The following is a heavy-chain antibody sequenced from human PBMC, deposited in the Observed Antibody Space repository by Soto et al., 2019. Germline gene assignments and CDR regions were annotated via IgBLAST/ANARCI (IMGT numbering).Heavy chain of an antibody. CDR2: ISGSGGST. CDR1: GFTFGNYA. V-gene: IGHV3-23*01. CDR3: AKAPPSSLAASRPFDY. D-gene: IGHD6-6*01. J-gene: IGHJ4*02. Sequence: EVQLLESGGDLVQPGESLRVSCAASGFTFGNYAMSWVRQAPGKGLEWVSSISGSGGSTYYADSVKGRFTIARDNSKNTLSLQMNSLRVDDTALYYCAKAPPSSLAASRPFDYWGQGTLVTVSS.